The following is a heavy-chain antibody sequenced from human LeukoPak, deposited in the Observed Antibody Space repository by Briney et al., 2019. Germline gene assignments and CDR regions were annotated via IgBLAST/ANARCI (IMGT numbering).Heavy chain of an antibody. Sequence: PGGSLRLSCALSGRPFSSSIMHWVRRAPGKGLEWVAVTSYDGSNKYYADSVKGRFTISRDNSKNTLYLQMNSLRTGDTAMYYCARDLTIFGEVISHYNGMDVWGQGTAVTVSS. CDR2: TSYDGSNK. CDR3: ARDLTIFGEVISHYNGMDV. V-gene: IGHV3-30-3*01. J-gene: IGHJ6*02. CDR1: GRPFSSSI. D-gene: IGHD3-3*01.